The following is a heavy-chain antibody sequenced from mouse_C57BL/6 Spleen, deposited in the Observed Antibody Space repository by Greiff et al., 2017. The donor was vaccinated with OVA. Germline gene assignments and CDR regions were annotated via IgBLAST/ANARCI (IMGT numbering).Heavy chain of an antibody. J-gene: IGHJ4*01. D-gene: IGHD2-5*01. CDR1: GFTFSSYT. V-gene: IGHV5-9*01. CDR2: ISGGGGNT. Sequence: DVHLVESGGGLVKPGGSLKLSCAASGFTFSSYTMSWVRQTPEKRLEWVATISGGGGNTYYPDSVKGRFTISRDNAKNTLYLQMSSLRSEDTALYYCARHDYSKGDAMDYWGQGTSVTVSS. CDR3: ARHDYSKGDAMDY.